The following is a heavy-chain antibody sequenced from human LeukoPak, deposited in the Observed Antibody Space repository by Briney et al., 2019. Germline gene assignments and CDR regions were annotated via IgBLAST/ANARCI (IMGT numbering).Heavy chain of an antibody. CDR2: IRYDGSNK. D-gene: IGHD2-2*01. CDR1: GFTFSSYA. J-gene: IGHJ5*02. Sequence: SGGSLRLSCAASGFTFSSYAMSWARQAPGKGLGWVAFIRYDGSNKSYADSVKGRFTISRDNSQNTLYLQIHSLRAEDTAVYYCAKDLEGYCSSTSCYESIPDATGFDPWGQGTLVTVSS. V-gene: IGHV3-30*02. CDR3: AKDLEGYCSSTSCYESIPDATGFDP.